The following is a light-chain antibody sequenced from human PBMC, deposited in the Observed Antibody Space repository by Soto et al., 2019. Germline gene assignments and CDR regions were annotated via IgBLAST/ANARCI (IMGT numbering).Light chain of an antibody. V-gene: IGKV1D-13*01. CDR2: DAS. J-gene: IGKJ3*01. CDR1: QGISSA. CDR3: QQFNNYPFT. Sequence: AIQLTQSPSSLSASVGDRDTITCRASQGISSALAWYQQTPGKPPKLLIYDASSLAIGVPSRFSGSGSVTDFTLTISSLQPEDFATYYCQQFNNYPFTFGPGTKVYIK.